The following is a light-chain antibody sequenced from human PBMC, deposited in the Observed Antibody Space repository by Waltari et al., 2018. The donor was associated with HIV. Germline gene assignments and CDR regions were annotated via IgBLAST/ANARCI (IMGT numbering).Light chain of an antibody. CDR3: QQYEDYPLT. Sequence: DIQMTQSPTTLTASVGDRVTMSCRASQSVNRWLAWYQHKPGTAPKLLIYDASSLEVRVPSRFSGSGSDTDFTLTIDTLQPADFATYYCQQYEDYPLTFGGGTKVDIK. J-gene: IGKJ4*01. CDR2: DAS. V-gene: IGKV1-5*01. CDR1: QSVNRW.